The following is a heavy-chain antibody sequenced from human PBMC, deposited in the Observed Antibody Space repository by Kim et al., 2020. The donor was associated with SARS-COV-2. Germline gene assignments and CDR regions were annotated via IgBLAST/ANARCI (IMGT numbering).Heavy chain of an antibody. CDR1: GFSFSSYS. Sequence: GGSLRLSCAASGFSFSSYSMNWVRQAPGKGLQWVFYISHTSGSMYHADSVEGRFTISRDNAKKLLFLQMNSLRHEDTAIYYCVRGGEPIRGLVRNRFDLWGQGTLVTVSS. J-gene: IGHJ4*02. CDR3: VRGGEPIRGLVRNRFDL. V-gene: IGHV3-48*02. D-gene: IGHD3-10*01. CDR2: ISHTSGSM.